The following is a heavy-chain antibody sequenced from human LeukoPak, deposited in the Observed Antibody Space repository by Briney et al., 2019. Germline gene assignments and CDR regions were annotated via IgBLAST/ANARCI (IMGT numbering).Heavy chain of an antibody. J-gene: IGHJ5*01. Sequence: GGSLRLSCAASGFTVSSNYMSWVRQAPGKGLEWVSVIYSGGSTYYADSVKGRFTISRDNSKNTLYLQMNSLRAEDTAVYYCARERHRYSSGWFDYWGQGTLVTVSS. V-gene: IGHV3-53*01. CDR2: IYSGGST. CDR3: ARERHRYSSGWFDY. CDR1: GFTVSSNY. D-gene: IGHD6-19*01.